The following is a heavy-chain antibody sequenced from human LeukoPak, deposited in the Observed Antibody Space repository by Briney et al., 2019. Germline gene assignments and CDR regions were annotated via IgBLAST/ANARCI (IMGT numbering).Heavy chain of an antibody. CDR3: ARLGSDHDF. Sequence: SETLSLTCTVSGASISNYYWSWIRQTPEKGLEWMGHIHTSGGASYYPSLKSRLTISIDTSRSQLSLKLTSVTAADTAVYFCARLGSDHDFWGQGALVTVSS. J-gene: IGHJ4*02. V-gene: IGHV4-4*09. D-gene: IGHD1-26*01. CDR2: IHTSGGA. CDR1: GASISNYY.